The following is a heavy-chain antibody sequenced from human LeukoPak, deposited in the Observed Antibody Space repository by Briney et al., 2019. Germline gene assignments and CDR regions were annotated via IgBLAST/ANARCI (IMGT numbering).Heavy chain of an antibody. D-gene: IGHD3-3*01. Sequence: SETLSLTCTVSGGSISSGYYWGWVRQPPGKGLEWIGSIYHSGSTYYNPSLKSRVTISVDTSKTQFSLKVSSVTAADTAVYYCARDQKGGRQLYDSGQGTLVTVSS. J-gene: IGHJ4*02. CDR3: ARDQKGGRQLYD. CDR1: GGSISSGYY. CDR2: IYHSGST. V-gene: IGHV4-38-2*02.